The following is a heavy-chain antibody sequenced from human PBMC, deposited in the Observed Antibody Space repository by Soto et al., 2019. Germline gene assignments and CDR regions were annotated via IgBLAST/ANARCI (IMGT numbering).Heavy chain of an antibody. CDR3: ARARSTGRDDAFDI. CDR2: ISGTSYYT. J-gene: IGHJ3*02. V-gene: IGHV3-11*05. CDR1: GFTFSDYY. D-gene: IGHD2-8*02. Sequence: QVQLVESGGGLVEPGGSLRLSCAASGFTFSDYYMTWIRQAPGKGLEWVSYISGTSYYTNYADSVKGRFIISRNNAKNSLYLQMKSRRAEDTAVYFCARARSTGRDDAFDIWGQGTVLTVSS.